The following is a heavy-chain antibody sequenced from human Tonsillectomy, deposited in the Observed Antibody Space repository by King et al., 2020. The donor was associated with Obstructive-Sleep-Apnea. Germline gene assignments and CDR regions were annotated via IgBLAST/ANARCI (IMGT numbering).Heavy chain of an antibody. J-gene: IGHJ4*02. V-gene: IGHV3-23*04. D-gene: IGHD1-26*01. Sequence: VQLVESGGGLVQWGGSLRLSCAASGFTFTTYAMIWFRQAPGKGREWFSVICGVGGILYYGDTVKGRFTTSRDNSKNTLYLQMNSLRAEDTAVYYCAKDVAGATPWDFDYWGQGTLVTVSS. CDR2: ICGVGGIL. CDR3: AKDVAGATPWDFDY. CDR1: GFTFTTYA.